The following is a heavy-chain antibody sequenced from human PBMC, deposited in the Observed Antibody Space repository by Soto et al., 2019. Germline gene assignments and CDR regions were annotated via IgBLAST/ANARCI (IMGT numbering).Heavy chain of an antibody. V-gene: IGHV4-59*01. CDR1: GGSISSNY. CDR2: IYYSGST. J-gene: IGHJ6*02. Sequence: AETLSLTCTVSGGSISSNYWSWIRQPPGKGLEWIWYIYYSGSTNSNHSLKSRVNISVDTSKNQFSLKLSSVTAEDTAVYYCARESDGIDXWGQWTSETVS. CDR3: ARESDGIDX.